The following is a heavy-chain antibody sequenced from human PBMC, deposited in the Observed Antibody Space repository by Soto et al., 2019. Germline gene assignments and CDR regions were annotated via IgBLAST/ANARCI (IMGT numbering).Heavy chain of an antibody. J-gene: IGHJ4*02. D-gene: IGHD3-16*02. CDR2: ISGSGGST. Sequence: PGGSLRLSCAASGFTFSSYAMSWVRQAPGKGLEWVSAISGSGGSTYYADSVKGRFTISRDNSKNTLYLQMNSLRAEDTAVYYCAATGYIWGSYRLHLFDYWGQGTLVTVSS. CDR3: AATGYIWGSYRLHLFDY. V-gene: IGHV3-23*01. CDR1: GFTFSSYA.